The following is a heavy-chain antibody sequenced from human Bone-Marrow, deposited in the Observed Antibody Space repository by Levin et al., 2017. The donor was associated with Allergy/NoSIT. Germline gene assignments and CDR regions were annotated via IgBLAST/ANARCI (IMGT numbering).Heavy chain of an antibody. Sequence: GGSLRLSCAASGFTVNSNYMSWVRQAPGKGLEWVSVIYSGGSTYYADSVKGRFTISRDNSKNTLYLQMNSLRAEDTAVYYRARDGGRGWNGELDYWGQGTLVTVSS. CDR3: ARDGGRGWNGELDY. CDR2: IYSGGST. D-gene: IGHD1-1*01. V-gene: IGHV3-66*01. CDR1: GFTVNSNY. J-gene: IGHJ4*02.